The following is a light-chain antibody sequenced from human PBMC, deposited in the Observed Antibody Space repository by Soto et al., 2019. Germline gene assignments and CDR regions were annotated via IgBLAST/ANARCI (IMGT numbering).Light chain of an antibody. J-gene: IGLJ3*02. Sequence: QTVVTQEPSFSVSPGGTVTVTCGLTSGSVSTRNYPSWYQQIPGQAPRTLIYNTNTRSSGVPDRFSGSILGNKAALTITGAQTEDESDYYCVLYVGSGFHWVFGGGTKVTVL. CDR3: VLYVGSGFHWV. CDR1: SGSVSTRNY. CDR2: NTN. V-gene: IGLV8-61*01.